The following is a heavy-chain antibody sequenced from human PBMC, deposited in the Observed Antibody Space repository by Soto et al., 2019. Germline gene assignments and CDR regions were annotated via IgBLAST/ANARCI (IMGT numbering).Heavy chain of an antibody. CDR3: ARSDHDSSGYYPPWAFDY. Sequence: SETLSLTCTVSGGSISSGGYYWSWIRQHPGRGLEWIGYIYYSGSTYYNPSLKSRVTISVDTSKNQFSLKLSSVTAADTAVYYCARSDHDSSGYYPPWAFDYWGQGTLVTVSS. V-gene: IGHV4-31*03. J-gene: IGHJ4*02. D-gene: IGHD3-22*01. CDR1: GGSISSGGYY. CDR2: IYYSGST.